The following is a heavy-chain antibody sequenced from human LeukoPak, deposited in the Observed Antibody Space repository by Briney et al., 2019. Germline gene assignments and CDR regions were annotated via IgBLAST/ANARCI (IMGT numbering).Heavy chain of an antibody. CDR2: ISGSGGST. V-gene: IGHV3-23*01. J-gene: IGHJ4*02. Sequence: QPSETLSLTCTVSGGSISSSSYHWGWIRQAPGKGLEWVSAISGSGGSTYYADSVKGRFTISRDNSKNTLYLQMNSLRAEDTAVYYCAHISSSWPDYWGQGTLVTVSS. CDR1: GGSISSSSYH. D-gene: IGHD6-13*01. CDR3: AHISSSWPDY.